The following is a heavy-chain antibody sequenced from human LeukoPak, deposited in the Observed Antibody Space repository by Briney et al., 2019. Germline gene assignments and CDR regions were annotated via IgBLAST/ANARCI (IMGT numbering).Heavy chain of an antibody. J-gene: IGHJ4*02. D-gene: IGHD5-12*01. CDR1: GFTFSTYW. V-gene: IGHV3-7*03. CDR3: ARGVDIVATIWDY. CDR2: IKIDGSEK. Sequence: GSLRLSCAASGFTFSTYWMSWVRQAPGKGLEWVANIKIDGSEKYYVDSVKGRFTISRDNAKNSLYLQMNSLRVEDTAVYYCARGVDIVATIWDYWGQGTLVTVSS.